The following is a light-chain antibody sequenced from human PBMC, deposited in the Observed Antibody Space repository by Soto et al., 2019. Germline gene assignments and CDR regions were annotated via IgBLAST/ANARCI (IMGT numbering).Light chain of an antibody. J-gene: IGKJ5*01. CDR1: QSVTSY. Sequence: EIVLTQSPATLSLSAGERATLSCRACQSVTSYLAWYQQRPGQAPRLLIYDASRRATGIPARFSGSGSGADFTLTSSTLEPEDFAVYYCQQRSSWPITFGQGTRLEIK. V-gene: IGKV3-11*01. CDR2: DAS. CDR3: QQRSSWPIT.